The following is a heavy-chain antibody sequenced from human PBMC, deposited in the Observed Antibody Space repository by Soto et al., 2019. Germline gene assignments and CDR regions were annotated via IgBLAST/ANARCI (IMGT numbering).Heavy chain of an antibody. CDR1: GYSFTTYG. CDR2: ISAYNGNT. CDR3: AREGPAPYYYYGMDV. Sequence: QVQLVQSGGEVKKPGASVKVSCKTSGYSFTTYGISWVRQAPGQGLEWMGWISAYNGNTNYAQKLQGRVTMTKDTSTSTAYMELRSLRSDDTAVYYCAREGPAPYYYYGMDVWGQGSXVTXS. J-gene: IGHJ6*02. V-gene: IGHV1-18*01.